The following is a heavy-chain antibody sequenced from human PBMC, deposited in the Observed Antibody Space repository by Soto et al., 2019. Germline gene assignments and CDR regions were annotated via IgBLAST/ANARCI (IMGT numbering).Heavy chain of an antibody. CDR1: GFTFSSYA. J-gene: IGHJ4*02. V-gene: IGHV3-23*01. Sequence: GGSLRLSCAASGFTFSSYAMSWVRQAPGKGLEWVSAISGSGGSTYYADSVKGRFTISRDNSKDTLYLQMNSLRADDTAVYYCAKATRGGAATLIRDYWGQGTLVTVSS. CDR3: AKATRGGAATLIRDY. CDR2: ISGSGGST. D-gene: IGHD6-13*01.